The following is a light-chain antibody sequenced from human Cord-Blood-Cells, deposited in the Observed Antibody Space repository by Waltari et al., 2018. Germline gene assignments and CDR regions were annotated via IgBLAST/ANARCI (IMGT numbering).Light chain of an antibody. J-gene: IGKJ1*01. CDR2: LGS. Sequence: DIVMTQSPLSLPVTPGEPAYISCRSSQGLLHSNGYNYLVWNLQKPGHSPQLLIYLGSNRAAGVPDRFSGSGSGNDFTQKISRVEAEDVGVYYCMQALQAPWTFGQGTKVEIK. CDR3: MQALQAPWT. V-gene: IGKV2-28*01. CDR1: QGLLHSNGYNY.